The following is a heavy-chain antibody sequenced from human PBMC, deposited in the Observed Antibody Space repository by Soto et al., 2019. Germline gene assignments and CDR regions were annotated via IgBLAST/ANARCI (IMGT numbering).Heavy chain of an antibody. Sequence: SVKVSCKASGGTFSSYAISWVRQAPGQGLEWMGGIIPIFGTANYARKFQGRVTITADESTSTAYMELSSLRSEDTAVYYCARDPREGRSGWYRHNWFDPWGQGTLVTVSS. CDR2: IIPIFGTA. D-gene: IGHD6-19*01. CDR3: ARDPREGRSGWYRHNWFDP. V-gene: IGHV1-69*13. J-gene: IGHJ5*02. CDR1: GGTFSSYA.